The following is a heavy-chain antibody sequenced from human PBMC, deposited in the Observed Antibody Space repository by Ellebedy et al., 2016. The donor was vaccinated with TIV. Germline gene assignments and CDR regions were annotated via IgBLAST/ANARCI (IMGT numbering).Heavy chain of an antibody. CDR2: IDQAGYEL. D-gene: IGHD6-13*01. J-gene: IGHJ6*02. V-gene: IGHV3-7*01. Sequence: GGSLRLSCAASGFSFSSYWMSWVRQAPGEGLEWVANIDQAGYELRYVDSVKGRFTISRDNARNSLYLEINRLRAEDTAVYYCARDLGYSSSWYHGMDVWGQGTTVTVSS. CDR3: ARDLGYSSSWYHGMDV. CDR1: GFSFSSYW.